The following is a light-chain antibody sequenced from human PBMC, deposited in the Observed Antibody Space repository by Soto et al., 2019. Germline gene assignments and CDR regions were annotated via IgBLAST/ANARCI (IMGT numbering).Light chain of an antibody. V-gene: IGKV1-27*01. CDR3: QKYNSAPRT. Sequence: DIQMTQSPSSLSASVGDRVTITFRASQTISTYLNWYHQKPGKVPKLLIYAASTLQSGVPSRFSGSGSGTDFTLTISSLQPEDVATYYCQKYNSAPRTFGQGTKVDIK. J-gene: IGKJ1*01. CDR1: QTISTY. CDR2: AAS.